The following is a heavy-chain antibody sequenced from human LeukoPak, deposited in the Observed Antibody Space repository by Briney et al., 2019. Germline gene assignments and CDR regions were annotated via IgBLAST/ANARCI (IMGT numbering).Heavy chain of an antibody. D-gene: IGHD6-13*01. V-gene: IGHV3-15*01. CDR3: TTGLVAAVGDWFDP. J-gene: IGHJ5*02. CDR2: IKSKTDGGTT. CDR1: GFTFSTYW. Sequence: GGSLRLSCAASGFTFSTYWMSWVRQAPGKGLEWVGRIKSKTDGGTTDYAAPVKGRFTISRDDSKNTLYLQMNSLKTEDTAVYYCTTGLVAAVGDWFDPWGQGTLVTVSS.